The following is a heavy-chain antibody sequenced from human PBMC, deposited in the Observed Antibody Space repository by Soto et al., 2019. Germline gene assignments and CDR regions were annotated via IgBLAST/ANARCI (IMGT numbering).Heavy chain of an antibody. Sequence: QVQLVESGGGVVQPGRSLRLSCAASGFTFSSYAMHWVRQAPGKGLAWVAVISYDGSNKYYADSVKGRFTISRDNSKNTLYLQMNSLRAEDTAVYYCARAWELPDAFDIWGQGTIVTVSS. V-gene: IGHV3-30-3*01. CDR1: GFTFSSYA. D-gene: IGHD1-26*01. CDR2: ISYDGSNK. CDR3: ARAWELPDAFDI. J-gene: IGHJ3*02.